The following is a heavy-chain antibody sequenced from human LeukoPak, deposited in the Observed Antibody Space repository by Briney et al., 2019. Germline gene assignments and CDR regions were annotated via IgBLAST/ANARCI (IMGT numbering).Heavy chain of an antibody. CDR3: ARVTANDAFDI. D-gene: IGHD3-16*01. Sequence: GGSLRLSCAASGFTFSRYEMNWVRQAPGKGLEWVSYISSSGSTIYYADSVKGRFTISRDNAKNSLYLQMNSLRAEDTAVYYCARVTANDAFDIWCQGTMVTVSS. V-gene: IGHV3-48*03. CDR2: ISSSGSTI. CDR1: GFTFSRYE. J-gene: IGHJ3*02.